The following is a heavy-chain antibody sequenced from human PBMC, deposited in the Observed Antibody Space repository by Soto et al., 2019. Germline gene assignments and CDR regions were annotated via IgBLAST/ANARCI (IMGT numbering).Heavy chain of an antibody. V-gene: IGHV3-30*18. Sequence: QVQLVESGGGVVQPGRSLRLSCAASGFTFSSYGMHWVRQAPGKGLEWVAVISYDGSNKYYADSVKGRFTISRDNSKNTLYLQMNSLRAEDTAVYYCAKAGRIAALPKIGYFDYWGQRTLVTVSS. CDR3: AKAGRIAALPKIGYFDY. CDR2: ISYDGSNK. CDR1: GFTFSSYG. D-gene: IGHD6-6*01. J-gene: IGHJ4*02.